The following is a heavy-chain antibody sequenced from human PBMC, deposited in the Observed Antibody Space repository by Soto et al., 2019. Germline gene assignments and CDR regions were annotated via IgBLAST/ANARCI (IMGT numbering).Heavy chain of an antibody. Sequence: GGSLRLSCAASGFTFSSYSMNWVRQAPVNGLEFVSSISSIISYIYYADSVKGRFTISRYNAKNSLYLQMNSLRAYYTAVYYCARDMITFGVGIALPYFDYWGQGTLVTVSS. V-gene: IGHV3-21*01. J-gene: IGHJ4*02. D-gene: IGHD3-16*02. CDR1: GFTFSSYS. CDR3: ARDMITFGVGIALPYFDY. CDR2: ISSIISYI.